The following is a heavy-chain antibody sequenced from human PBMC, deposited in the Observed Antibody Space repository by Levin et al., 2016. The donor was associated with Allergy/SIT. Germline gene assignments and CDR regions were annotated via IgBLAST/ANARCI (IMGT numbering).Heavy chain of an antibody. Sequence: SETLSLTCAVYGGSFSGYYWSWIRQPPGKGLEWIGEINHSGSTNYNPSLKSRVTISVDTSKNQFSLKLSSVTAADTAVYYCARVRSTRQLVQVRGWYFDLWGRGTLVTVSS. J-gene: IGHJ2*01. D-gene: IGHD6-13*01. CDR1: GGSFSGYY. CDR3: ARVRSTRQLVQVRGWYFDL. V-gene: IGHV4-34*01. CDR2: INHSGST.